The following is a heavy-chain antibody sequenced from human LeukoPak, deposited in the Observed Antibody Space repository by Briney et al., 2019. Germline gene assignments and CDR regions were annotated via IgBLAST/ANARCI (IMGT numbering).Heavy chain of an antibody. CDR3: ARVGGEKRMVRGVIITLGWFAP. D-gene: IGHD3-10*01. CDR2: IIPIFGTA. V-gene: IGHV1-69*13. J-gene: IGHJ5*02. Sequence: ASVKVSCKASGGTFSSYAISWVRQAPGQGLEWMGGIIPIFGTANYAQKLQGRVTITADESTSTAYMELSSLRSEDTAVYYCARVGGEKRMVRGVIITLGWFAPWGQGTLITVSS. CDR1: GGTFSSYA.